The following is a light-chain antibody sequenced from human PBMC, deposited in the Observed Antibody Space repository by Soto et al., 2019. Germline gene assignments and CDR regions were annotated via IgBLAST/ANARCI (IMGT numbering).Light chain of an antibody. Sequence: QSVLTQPASGSGTPGQSITISCTGTSSTVGGFNVVSWYQQHPGKAPKVTIYEGIKRPSGVSNRFSGSNSGSTASLTISGLQAEDEADYYCSSYTSSSTVFGTGTKVNVL. CDR3: SSYTSSSTV. CDR2: EGI. V-gene: IGLV2-14*02. CDR1: SSTVGGFNV. J-gene: IGLJ1*01.